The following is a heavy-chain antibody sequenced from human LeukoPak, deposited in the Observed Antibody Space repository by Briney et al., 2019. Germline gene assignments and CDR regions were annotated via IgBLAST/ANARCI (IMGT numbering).Heavy chain of an antibody. CDR3: ARGGTHHIAAAFY. J-gene: IGHJ4*02. Sequence: PGGSLRLSGAASGFTFSSYSMNWVRQAPGKGREGGSSISSSSSYIYYADSVKGRFTISRDNAKNSLYLQMNRLRAEDTAVYYCARGGTHHIAAAFYWGQGTLVTVSS. V-gene: IGHV3-21*01. D-gene: IGHD6-13*01. CDR2: ISSSSSYI. CDR1: GFTFSSYS.